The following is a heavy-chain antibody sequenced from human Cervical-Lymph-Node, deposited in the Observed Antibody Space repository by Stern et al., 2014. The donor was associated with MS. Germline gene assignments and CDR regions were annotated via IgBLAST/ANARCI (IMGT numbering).Heavy chain of an antibody. CDR3: ARDRRFLEWVYGMDV. CDR1: GYTFTSYG. D-gene: IGHD3-3*01. V-gene: IGHV1-18*01. J-gene: IGHJ6*02. Sequence: QVQLVQSGGEVKKPGASVKVSCKASGYTFTSYGISWVRQAPGQGLEWMGWISPYNGNTKYAQILQGRITMTTDTSTSTAYMELRSLRSDDTAVYYCARDRRFLEWVYGMDVWGQGTTVTVSS. CDR2: ISPYNGNT.